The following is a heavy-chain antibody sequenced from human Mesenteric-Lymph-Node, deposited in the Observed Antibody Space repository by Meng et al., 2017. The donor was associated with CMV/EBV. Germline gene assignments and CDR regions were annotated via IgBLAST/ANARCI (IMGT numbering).Heavy chain of an antibody. J-gene: IGHJ4*02. CDR2: INHSGST. Sequence: QLPQWGAGLLKPSATLSLPCADKGGSVSGYYWSWIRQPPGKGLEWIGEINHSGSTNYNPSLKSRVTISVDTSKNQFSLKLSSVTAADTAVYYCARHQRWLKSEGGFNYWGQGTLVTVSS. CDR1: GGSVSGYY. CDR3: ARHQRWLKSEGGFNY. D-gene: IGHD4-23*01. V-gene: IGHV4-34*01.